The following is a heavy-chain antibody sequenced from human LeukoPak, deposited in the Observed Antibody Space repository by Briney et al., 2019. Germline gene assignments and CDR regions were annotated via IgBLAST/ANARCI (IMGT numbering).Heavy chain of an antibody. CDR1: GFTFSSYS. D-gene: IGHD5-18*01. CDR3: ASWDTGYSYGNFDY. V-gene: IGHV3-21*01. Sequence: SGGSLRLSCAASGFTFSSYSMNWVRQAPGKGLEWVSSISSSSSYIYYADSVKGRFTISRDNAKNSLYLQMNSLRVEDTAVYYCASWDTGYSYGNFDYWGQGTLVTVSS. J-gene: IGHJ4*02. CDR2: ISSSSSYI.